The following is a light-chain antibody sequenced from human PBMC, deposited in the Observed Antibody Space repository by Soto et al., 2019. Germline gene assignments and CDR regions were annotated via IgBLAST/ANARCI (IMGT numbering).Light chain of an antibody. Sequence: HSALTQPHSVSGSHGQSITISCTGTSSDIGAYNYVSWYQQHPYKAPKLMIYDVTNRPSGVSTRFSGSKSVNTASLNISGLSADDEADYFCCSYTSSNTFVVFGGGTKVTVL. V-gene: IGLV2-14*03. J-gene: IGLJ2*01. CDR3: CSYTSSNTFVV. CDR1: SSDIGAYNY. CDR2: DVT.